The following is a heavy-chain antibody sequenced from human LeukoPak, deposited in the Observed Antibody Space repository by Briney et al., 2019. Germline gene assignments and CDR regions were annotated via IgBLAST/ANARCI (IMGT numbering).Heavy chain of an antibody. CDR2: INHSGST. V-gene: IGHV4-34*01. CDR3: ATARGYSSSRAYFY. J-gene: IGHJ4*02. D-gene: IGHD6-6*01. Sequence: PSEALSLTCVVYGGSFSGYYWSWIRQPPGKGLEWIGEINHSGSTNYNPSLKSRVTISVDTSKNQFSLKLSSVTAADTAVYYCATARGYSSSRAYFYWGQGTLVTVSS. CDR1: GGSFSGYY.